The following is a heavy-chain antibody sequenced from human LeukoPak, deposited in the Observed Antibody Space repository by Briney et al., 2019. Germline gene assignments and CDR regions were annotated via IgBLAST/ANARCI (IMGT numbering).Heavy chain of an antibody. CDR3: AKDREYSGYDFYGMDV. CDR2: ISSSSSYI. V-gene: IGHV3-21*04. J-gene: IGHJ6*02. Sequence: GGSLRLSCAASGFTFSSYSMNWVRQAPGKGLEWVSSISSSSSYIYYADSVKGRFTISRDNAKNSLYLQMNSLRAEDTALYYCAKDREYSGYDFYGMDVWGQGTTVTVSS. CDR1: GFTFSSYS. D-gene: IGHD5-12*01.